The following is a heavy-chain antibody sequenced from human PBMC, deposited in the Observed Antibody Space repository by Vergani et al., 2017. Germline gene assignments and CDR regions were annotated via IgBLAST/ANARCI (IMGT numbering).Heavy chain of an antibody. D-gene: IGHD3-10*01. J-gene: IGHJ6*02. CDR3: TRYFNGVDV. Sequence: EVQLVESGGGLVQPGRSLRLPCTASGFTFGDYAMSWVRQAPGKGLVWVGFIRSKAYGGTTEYAASVKGRFTISRDDSKSIAYLQMNSLKTEDTAVYYCTRYFNGVDVWGQGTTVTVSS. V-gene: IGHV3-49*04. CDR2: IRSKAYGGTT. CDR1: GFTFGDYA.